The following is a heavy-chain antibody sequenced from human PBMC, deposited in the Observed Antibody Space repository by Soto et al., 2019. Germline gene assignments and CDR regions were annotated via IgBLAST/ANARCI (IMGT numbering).Heavy chain of an antibody. J-gene: IGHJ4*02. CDR3: ARGRITMLH. CDR2: LNPSGST. CDR1: DGSSSGYY. Sequence: QVQLQQWGAGLLKPSETLSLTCTVYDGSSSGYYWSWVRQPPGKGLEWIGELNPSGSTNYNPSLMGRVTISVDTSNIQFSLIVNSVTAADTAVYCCARGRITMLHWGQGTLVTVSS. D-gene: IGHD3-10*02. V-gene: IGHV4-34*01.